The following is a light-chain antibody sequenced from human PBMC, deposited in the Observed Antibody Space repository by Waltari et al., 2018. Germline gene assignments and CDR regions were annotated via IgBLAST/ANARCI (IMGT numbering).Light chain of an antibody. V-gene: IGLV2-14*03. J-gene: IGLJ2*01. Sequence: QSALTQPASVSGSPGQSITISCTGSSSNLGTYDYVSWYQHHPGKAPKLIIFDVTNRPSGGSERFSGSKSGNTASLTISGLQAEDEADYHCSSYTSASALMLFGGGTKLTVL. CDR1: SSNLGTYDY. CDR2: DVT. CDR3: SSYTSASALML.